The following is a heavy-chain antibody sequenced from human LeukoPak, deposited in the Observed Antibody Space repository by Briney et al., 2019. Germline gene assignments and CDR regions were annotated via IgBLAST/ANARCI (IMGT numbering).Heavy chain of an antibody. CDR1: GSSFTSYW. CDR3: ERGPGQGGYDLDY. J-gene: IGHJ4*02. V-gene: IGHV5-51*01. CDR2: IYPGDSDT. Sequence: GESLEISCKGSGSSFTSYWIGWVRQMPGKGLEWMGIIYPGDSDTRYSPSFQGQVTISADKSISTAYLQWSSLKASDTAMYYCERGPGQGGYDLDYWGQGTLVTVSS. D-gene: IGHD5-12*01.